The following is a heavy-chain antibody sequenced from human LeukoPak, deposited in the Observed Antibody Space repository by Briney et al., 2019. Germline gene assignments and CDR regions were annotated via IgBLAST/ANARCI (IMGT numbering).Heavy chain of an antibody. J-gene: IGHJ4*02. V-gene: IGHV3-74*01. CDR3: ARARCSGTSCNTESDY. CDR2: INSDGSST. D-gene: IGHD2/OR15-2a*01. Sequence: GGSLRLSCSASGFTLSPYWMHWVRQAPGKGLVWVSRINSDGSSTTYADSVKGRFTISRDNAKNTLYLQMTILRAEDTAVYYCARARCSGTSCNTESDYWGQGTLVTVSS. CDR1: GFTLSPYW.